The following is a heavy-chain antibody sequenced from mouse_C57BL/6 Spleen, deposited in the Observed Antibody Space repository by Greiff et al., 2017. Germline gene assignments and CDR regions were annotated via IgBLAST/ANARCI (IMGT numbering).Heavy chain of an antibody. V-gene: IGHV1-50*01. CDR2: IDPSDSYT. CDR1: GYTFTSYW. Sequence: VQLQQPGAELVKPGASVKLSCKASGYTFTSYWMQWVKQRPGQGLEWIGEIDPSDSYTNYNQKFKGKATFTVDTSSSTAYMQLSSLTSEDSAVYYCANYYGSSYNYWGQGTTLTVSS. J-gene: IGHJ2*01. D-gene: IGHD1-1*01. CDR3: ANYYGSSYNY.